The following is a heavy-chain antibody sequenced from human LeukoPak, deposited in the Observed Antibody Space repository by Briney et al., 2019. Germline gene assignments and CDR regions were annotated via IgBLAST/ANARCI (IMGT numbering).Heavy chain of an antibody. CDR3: ARVPLYDSSGYYYDYFDY. CDR2: INPSGGST. J-gene: IGHJ4*02. D-gene: IGHD3-22*01. V-gene: IGHV1-46*01. CDR1: GYTFTSYY. Sequence: WASVTVSCKASGYTFTSYYMHWVRQAPGQGLEWMGIINPSGGSTSYAQKFQGRVTITRDTSTSTVYMELSSLRSEDTAVYYCARVPLYDSSGYYYDYFDYWGQGTLVTVSS.